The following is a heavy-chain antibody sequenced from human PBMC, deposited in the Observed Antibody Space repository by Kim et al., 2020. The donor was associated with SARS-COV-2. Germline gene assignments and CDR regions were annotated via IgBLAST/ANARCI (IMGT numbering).Heavy chain of an antibody. Sequence: ASVKVSCKASGYTFTSYYMHWVRQAPGQGLEWMGIINPSGGSTSYAQKFQGRVTMTRDTSTSTVYMELSSLRSEDTAVYYCARGGQLPYQKRWFDPWGQGTLVTVSS. V-gene: IGHV1-46*01. CDR2: INPSGGST. D-gene: IGHD2-2*02. CDR3: ARGGQLPYQKRWFDP. CDR1: GYTFTSYY. J-gene: IGHJ5*02.